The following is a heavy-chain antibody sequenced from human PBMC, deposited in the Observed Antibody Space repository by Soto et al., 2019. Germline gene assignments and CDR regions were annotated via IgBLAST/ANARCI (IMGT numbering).Heavy chain of an antibody. D-gene: IGHD6-6*01. Sequence: PGGSLRLSCAASGFTFSSYAMSWVRQAPGKGLEWVSAISGSGGGTYYADSVKGRFTISRDNSKNTLYLQMNSLRAEDTAVYYCAKGEYSYYGMDVWGQGTTVTVSS. CDR2: ISGSGGGT. CDR3: AKGEYSYYGMDV. CDR1: GFTFSSYA. V-gene: IGHV3-23*01. J-gene: IGHJ6*02.